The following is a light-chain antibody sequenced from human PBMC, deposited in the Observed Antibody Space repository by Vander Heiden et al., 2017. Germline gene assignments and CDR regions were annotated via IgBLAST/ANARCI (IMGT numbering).Light chain of an antibody. CDR1: QGVSSY. CDR3: QQRSNWPHT. J-gene: IGKJ4*01. Sequence: ENVLSPHPAPLSLPPGERATLSCRASQGVSSYLAWYQQKPGQAPRLLIYDASNRATGIPARFSGSGSGTDFTLTISSLEPEDFAVYYCQQRSNWPHTFGGGTKVEIK. V-gene: IGKV3-11*01. CDR2: DAS.